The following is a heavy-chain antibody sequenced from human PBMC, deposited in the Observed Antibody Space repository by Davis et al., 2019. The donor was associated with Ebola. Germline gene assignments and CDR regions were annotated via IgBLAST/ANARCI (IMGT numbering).Heavy chain of an antibody. D-gene: IGHD1-1*01. CDR3: IARTGTTFQGKVY. CDR1: GFTFSGSA. J-gene: IGHJ4*02. Sequence: GESLKISCAASGFTFSGSAIHWVRQASGKGLEWVGRTRSKPNNYATEYAESVKGRFTISRDDSKNTAYLQMNSLKTEDTAVYYCIARTGTTFQGKVYWGQGILVTVSS. CDR2: TRSKPNNYAT. V-gene: IGHV3-73*01.